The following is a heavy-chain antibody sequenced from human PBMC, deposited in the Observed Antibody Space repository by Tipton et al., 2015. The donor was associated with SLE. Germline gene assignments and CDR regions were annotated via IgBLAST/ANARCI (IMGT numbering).Heavy chain of an antibody. D-gene: IGHD3-16*01. CDR3: ARDGEGGGALDY. V-gene: IGHV1-2*02. CDR2: INPNSGGT. J-gene: IGHJ4*02. CDR1: GYTFTDYY. Sequence: QLVQSGAEVKSPGASVKVSCKASGYTFTDYYIHWVRQAPGEGLEWMGWINPNSGGTNYAQKFQGRVTMTRDTSTSTAYMELSRLRSDDTAVYYCARDGEGGGALDYWGQGTLVTVSS.